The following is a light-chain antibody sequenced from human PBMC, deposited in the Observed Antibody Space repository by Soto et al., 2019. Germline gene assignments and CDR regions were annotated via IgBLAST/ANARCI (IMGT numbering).Light chain of an antibody. CDR2: EVS. J-gene: IGKJ1*01. CDR3: QQYNNWPGT. V-gene: IGKV2-29*01. Sequence: VMTQTTLSPSVAPGQPASSSCKSSHSLLHITGETFLFWYLQKPGQSPQLLIYEVSTRVSGVPDRFSGSGSGTEFTLTISSLQSEDFAVYYCQQYNNWPGTFGQGTKVAIK. CDR1: HSLLHITGETF.